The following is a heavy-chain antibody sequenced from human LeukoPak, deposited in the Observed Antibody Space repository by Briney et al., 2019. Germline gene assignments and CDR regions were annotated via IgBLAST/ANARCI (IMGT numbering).Heavy chain of an antibody. J-gene: IGHJ4*02. Sequence: GGSLRLSCAASGFTFSAYHINWVRQAPGKGLEWISYISTTGTTIHYADSVKGRFAISRDNAKSSLYLQMNSLRDENTAVYYCARVWQDYSGVDYWGQGTLVTVSS. D-gene: IGHD2-21*01. CDR2: ISTTGTTI. CDR3: ARVWQDYSGVDY. V-gene: IGHV3-48*02. CDR1: GFTFSAYH.